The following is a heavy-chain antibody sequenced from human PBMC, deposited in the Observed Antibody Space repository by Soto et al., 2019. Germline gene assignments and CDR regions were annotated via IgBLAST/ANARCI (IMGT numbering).Heavy chain of an antibody. Sequence: ASVKVSCKASGYTFTSYYMHWVRQAPGQGLEWMGIINPSGGSTSYAQKFQGRVTMTRDTSTSTVYMELSSLRSEDTAVYYCARGGSRGDIVVVPAVDYYYYYGMDVWGQGTTVT. CDR3: ARGGSRGDIVVVPAVDYYYYYGMDV. V-gene: IGHV1-46*01. CDR1: GYTFTSYY. J-gene: IGHJ6*02. D-gene: IGHD2-2*01. CDR2: INPSGGST.